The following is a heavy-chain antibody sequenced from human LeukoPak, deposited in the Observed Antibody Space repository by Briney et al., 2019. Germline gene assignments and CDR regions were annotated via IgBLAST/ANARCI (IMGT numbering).Heavy chain of an antibody. CDR2: ISPYSSNT. CDR3: ARDRPTAMESSFYFYGMDV. Sequence: ASVRVSCKASGYTFSSYGISWVRQAPGQGLEWMGWISPYSSNTNYAQNLQGRVTMTTDTSTSTAYMEVRSLRSDDTAVFYCARDRPTAMESSFYFYGMDVWGQGTTVTVSS. V-gene: IGHV1-18*01. CDR1: GYTFSSYG. J-gene: IGHJ6*02. D-gene: IGHD5-18*01.